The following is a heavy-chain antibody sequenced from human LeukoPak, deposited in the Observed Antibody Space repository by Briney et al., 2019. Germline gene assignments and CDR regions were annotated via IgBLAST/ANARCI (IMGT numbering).Heavy chain of an antibody. CDR3: ARAVVPYYFDY. CDR1: GFTSTNYA. V-gene: IGHV3-21*01. Sequence: GGSLRLSCAASGFTSTNYATNWARQAPGKGLEWVSSISSSSSYIYYADSVKGRFTISRDNAKNSLYLQMNSLRAEDTAVYYCARAVVPYYFDYWGQGTLVTVSS. CDR2: ISSSSSYI. J-gene: IGHJ4*02.